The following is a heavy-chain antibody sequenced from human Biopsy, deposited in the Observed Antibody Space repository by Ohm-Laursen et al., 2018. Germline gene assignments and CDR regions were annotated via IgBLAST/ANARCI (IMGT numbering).Heavy chain of an antibody. D-gene: IGHD5-12*01. Sequence: TLSLTCTVSGVSINGGRYYWNWIRHHPGKGLEWIGNIFYSANTYYNPSLKSRVTISVDTSKNQFSLKLSSVTAADTAVYNCARLGSGDYFPTFFDFWGQGALVTVSS. CDR1: GVSINGGRYY. CDR2: IFYSANT. V-gene: IGHV4-31*03. CDR3: ARLGSGDYFPTFFDF. J-gene: IGHJ4*02.